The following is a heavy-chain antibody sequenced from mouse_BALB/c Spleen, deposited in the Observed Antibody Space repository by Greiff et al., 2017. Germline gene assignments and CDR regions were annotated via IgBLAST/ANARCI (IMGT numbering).Heavy chain of an antibody. V-gene: IGHV5-4*02. CDR2: ISDGGSYT. CDR3: ARDGQQGGTRLFAY. Sequence: EVKLMESGGGLVKPGGSLKLSCAASGFTFSDYYMYWVRQTPEKRLEWVATISDGGSYTYYPDSVKGRFTISRDNAKNNLYLQMSSLKSEDTAMYYCARDGQQGGTRLFAYWGQGTLVTVSA. CDR1: GFTFSDYY. D-gene: IGHD4-1*01. J-gene: IGHJ3*01.